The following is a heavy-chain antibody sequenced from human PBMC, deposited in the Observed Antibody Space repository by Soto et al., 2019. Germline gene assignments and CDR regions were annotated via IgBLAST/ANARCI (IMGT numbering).Heavy chain of an antibody. CDR2: IWYDGSNK. D-gene: IGHD3-22*01. J-gene: IGHJ4*02. V-gene: IGHV3-33*01. Sequence: GGSLRLSCAASGFTFSNYGMHWVRQAPGKGLEWVAIIWYDGSNKYYADSVKGRFTISRDNSKNTLYLQMNSLRAGDTALYYCARDLYYYDSSGYSLDYWGQGTLVTVSS. CDR1: GFTFSNYG. CDR3: ARDLYYYDSSGYSLDY.